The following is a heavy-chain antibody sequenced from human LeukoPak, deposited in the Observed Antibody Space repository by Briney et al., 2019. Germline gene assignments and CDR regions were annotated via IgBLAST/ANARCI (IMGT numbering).Heavy chain of an antibody. Sequence: SETLSLTCTVSGGSISSYYWSWIRQPPGKGLEWIGYTHYSGTTTYNPSLKSRVTISIDTSKNQLSLKLSSVTAADTAVYYCGRRDSSGSFDYWGQGTLVTVSS. CDR3: GRRDSSGSFDY. CDR2: THYSGTT. D-gene: IGHD3-22*01. CDR1: GGSISSYY. V-gene: IGHV4-59*08. J-gene: IGHJ4*02.